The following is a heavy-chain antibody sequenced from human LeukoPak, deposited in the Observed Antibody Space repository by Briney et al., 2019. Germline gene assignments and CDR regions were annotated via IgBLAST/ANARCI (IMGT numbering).Heavy chain of an antibody. CDR1: GYSISSGYF. D-gene: IGHD5-24*01. J-gene: IGHJ4*02. CDR2: IYTSGST. V-gene: IGHV4-61*02. CDR3: ARERDGYNSEDY. Sequence: SETLSLTCTVSGYSISSGYFWGWIRQPAGKGLEWIGRIYTSGSTNYNPSLKSRVTISVDTSKNQFSLKLSSVTAADTAVYYCARERDGYNSEDYWGQGTLVTVSS.